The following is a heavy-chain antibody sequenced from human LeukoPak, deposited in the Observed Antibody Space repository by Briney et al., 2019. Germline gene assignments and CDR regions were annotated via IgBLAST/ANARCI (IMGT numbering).Heavy chain of an antibody. D-gene: IGHD7-27*01. V-gene: IGHV4-34*01. Sequence: SETLPLTCAVYGGSFSGYYWSWIRQPPGKGLEWIGEINHSGSTNYNPSLKSRVTISVDTSKNQFSLKLSSVTAADTAVYYCARGHWGHWFDPWGQGTLVTVSS. J-gene: IGHJ5*02. CDR2: INHSGST. CDR1: GGSFSGYY. CDR3: ARGHWGHWFDP.